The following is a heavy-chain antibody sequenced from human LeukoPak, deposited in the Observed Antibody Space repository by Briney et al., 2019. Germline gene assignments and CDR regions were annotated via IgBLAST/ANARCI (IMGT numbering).Heavy chain of an antibody. CDR1: GFTYSDYY. D-gene: IGHD1-26*01. V-gene: IGHV3-11*04. CDR2: ISSRSGSSI. Sequence: AGGSLRLSCAASGFTYSDYYMSWIRQAPGKGLEWVSYISSRSGSSIYYADSVKGRFTVSRDNAKNSLYLQMNSLRAEDTAVYYCARVGYSGSPGDYWGQGTLVTVSS. J-gene: IGHJ4*02. CDR3: ARVGYSGSPGDY.